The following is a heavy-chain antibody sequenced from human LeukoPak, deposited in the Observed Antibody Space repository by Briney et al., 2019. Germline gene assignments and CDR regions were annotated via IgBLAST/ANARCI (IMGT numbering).Heavy chain of an antibody. D-gene: IGHD5-12*01. V-gene: IGHV3-30*02. J-gene: IGHJ4*02. CDR2: IRYDASNK. CDR1: GFTFSSYG. CDR3: AKGGDIVATIIDY. Sequence: GGSLRLSCAASGFTFSSYGIHWVRQAPGKGLEWVAFIRYDASNKYYADSVKGRFTISRDNSKNTLYLQMNSLRAEDTAVYYCAKGGDIVATIIDYWGQGTLVTVSS.